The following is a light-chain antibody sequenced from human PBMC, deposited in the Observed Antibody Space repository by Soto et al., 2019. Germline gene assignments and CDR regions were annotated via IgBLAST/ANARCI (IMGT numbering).Light chain of an antibody. J-gene: IGKJ1*01. Sequence: EGVLTQSPGTLSLSPGERTTLSCRASQSVSSSYLAWYQQKPGQAPRLLIYAASSRATGIPDRFSGSGSGTDFTLTISRLEPEDFAVYYCQQYGSSRWTFGQGTKVDI. CDR2: AAS. CDR3: QQYGSSRWT. CDR1: QSVSSSY. V-gene: IGKV3-20*01.